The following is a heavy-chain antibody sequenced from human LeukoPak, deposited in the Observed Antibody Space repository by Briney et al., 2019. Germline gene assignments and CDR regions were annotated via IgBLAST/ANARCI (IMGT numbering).Heavy chain of an antibody. CDR2: IYTTGST. CDR3: ARATRRKYCSSTSCPLDFDY. CDR1: GGSISTGSYY. Sequence: PSETLSLTCTVSGGSISTGSYYWSWIRQPAGKGLEWIGRIYTTGSTNYNPSLKSRVTISLDTSKNQFSLNLSSVTAADTAVYYCARATRRKYCSSTSCPLDFDYWGQGTLVTVSS. D-gene: IGHD2-2*01. V-gene: IGHV4-61*02. J-gene: IGHJ4*02.